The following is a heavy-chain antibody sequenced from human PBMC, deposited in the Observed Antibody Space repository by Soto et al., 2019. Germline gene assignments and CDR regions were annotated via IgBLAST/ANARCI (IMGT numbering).Heavy chain of an antibody. V-gene: IGHV3-9*01. J-gene: IGHJ3*02. CDR1: GFTFDDYA. CDR3: AKDTKRGVKRGSSSSISDAFDI. Sequence: GGSLRLSCAASGFTFDDYAMHWVRQAPGKGLEWVSGISWNSGSIGYADSVKGRFTISRDNAKNSLYLQMNSLRAEDTALYYCAKDTKRGVKRGSSSSISDAFDIWGQGTMVTVSS. CDR2: ISWNSGSI. D-gene: IGHD6-6*01.